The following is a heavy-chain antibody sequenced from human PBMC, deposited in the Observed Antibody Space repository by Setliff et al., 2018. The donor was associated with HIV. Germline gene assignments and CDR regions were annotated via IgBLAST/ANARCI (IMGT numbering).Heavy chain of an antibody. V-gene: IGHV1-45*02. Sequence: GASVKVSCKASGYIFTYRYLHWVRQAPGQALEWMGWITPYNGNTNYAQKFQERVTITRDTSLNPVYMELRSLRSEDTAIYYCARDHMSVGAWVGTTSRGLFQHWGQGTLVTVSS. CDR2: ITPYNGNT. CDR3: ARDHMSVGAWVGTTSRGLFQH. J-gene: IGHJ1*01. CDR1: GYIFTYRY. D-gene: IGHD1-26*01.